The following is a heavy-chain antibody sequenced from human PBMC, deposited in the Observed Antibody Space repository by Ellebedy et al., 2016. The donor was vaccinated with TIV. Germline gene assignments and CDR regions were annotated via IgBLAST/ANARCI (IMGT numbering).Heavy chain of an antibody. J-gene: IGHJ4*02. Sequence: PGGSLRLSCAASGFTFSTYAMTWVRQAPGKGLEWVSSISGSGGSTYYADYVKGRFTISRDNAKNTLYLQMNSLRAEDTAVYYCARDGDGQVDLDSWGQGTLVTVS. CDR3: ARDGDGQVDLDS. D-gene: IGHD5-12*01. V-gene: IGHV3-23*01. CDR2: ISGSGGST. CDR1: GFTFSTYA.